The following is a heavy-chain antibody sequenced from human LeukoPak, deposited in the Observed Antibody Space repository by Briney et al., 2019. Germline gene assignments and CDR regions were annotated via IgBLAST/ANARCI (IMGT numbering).Heavy chain of an antibody. CDR3: ATRPPTAMATYYFDY. V-gene: IGHV3-30*03. J-gene: IGHJ4*02. D-gene: IGHD5-18*01. Sequence: PGGSLRLSCAASGFTFRNAWMSWVRQAPGKGLEWVAVISYDGSNKYYADSVKGRFTISRDNSKNTLYLQMNSLRAEDTAVYYCATRPPTAMATYYFDYWGQGTLVTVSS. CDR1: GFTFRNAW. CDR2: ISYDGSNK.